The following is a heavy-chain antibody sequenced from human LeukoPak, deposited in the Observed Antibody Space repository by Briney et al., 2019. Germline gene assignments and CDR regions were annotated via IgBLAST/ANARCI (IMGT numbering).Heavy chain of an antibody. D-gene: IGHD1-26*01. CDR2: IYYTGST. Sequence: PSETLSLTCTVSGGSINNYYWSWIRQPPGKGLEWIGYIYYTGSTHYNPSLKSRVTISVDTSKNQFSLQLSSVTAADTAVYYCARDPPMGEDSWGRGTLVTVSS. J-gene: IGHJ4*02. CDR1: GGSINNYY. V-gene: IGHV4-59*01. CDR3: ARDPPMGEDS.